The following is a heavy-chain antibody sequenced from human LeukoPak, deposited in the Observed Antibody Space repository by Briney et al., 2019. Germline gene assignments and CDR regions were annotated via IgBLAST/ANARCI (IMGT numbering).Heavy chain of an antibody. Sequence: GSLTLSCAASGFTFSSYSMNWVRQAPGKGLEWVSYISSSSSTIYYADSVKGRFTISRDNAKNSLYLQMNSLRDEDTAVYYCARSLLWFGELPSLIDYWGQGTLVTVSS. CDR1: GFTFSSYS. V-gene: IGHV3-48*02. CDR3: ARSLLWFGELPSLIDY. D-gene: IGHD3-10*01. CDR2: ISSSSSTI. J-gene: IGHJ4*02.